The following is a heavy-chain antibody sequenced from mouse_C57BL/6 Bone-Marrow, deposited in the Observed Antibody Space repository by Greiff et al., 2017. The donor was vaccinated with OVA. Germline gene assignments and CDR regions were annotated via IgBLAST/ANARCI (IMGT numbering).Heavy chain of an antibody. CDR1: GFNIKDDY. V-gene: IGHV14-4*01. D-gene: IGHD2-1*01. Sequence: EVKLQESGAELVRPGASVKLSCTASGFNIKDDYMPWVKQRPEQGLEWIGWIDPENGDTEYASKFQGKATITADTSSNTAYLQLSRLTSEDTAVYYCTSYGNFDYWGQGTTLTGSS. J-gene: IGHJ2*01. CDR3: TSYGNFDY. CDR2: IDPENGDT.